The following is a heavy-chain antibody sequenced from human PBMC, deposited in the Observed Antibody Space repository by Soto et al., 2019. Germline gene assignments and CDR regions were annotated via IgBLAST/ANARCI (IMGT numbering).Heavy chain of an antibody. J-gene: IGHJ6*02. CDR3: ARTYSSSWSDYGMDV. Sequence: QVPLVESGGGVVQPGRSLRLSCAASGFTFSSYGMHWVRQAPGKGLEWVAVIWYDGSNKYYADSVKGRFTISRDNSKNTLYLQMNSLRAEDTAVYYCARTYSSSWSDYGMDVWGQGTTVTVSS. D-gene: IGHD6-13*01. V-gene: IGHV3-33*01. CDR1: GFTFSSYG. CDR2: IWYDGSNK.